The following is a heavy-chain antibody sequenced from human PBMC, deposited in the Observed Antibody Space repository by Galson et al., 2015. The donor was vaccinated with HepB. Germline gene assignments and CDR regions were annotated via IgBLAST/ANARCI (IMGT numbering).Heavy chain of an antibody. CDR3: ARPHSKYACSWPVDS. CDR1: GYTFTGYY. CDR2: INPNTGST. J-gene: IGHJ4*02. Sequence: SVKVSCKASGYTFTGYYIHWVRQAPGQGLEWMGRINPNTGSTNYAQKFQGRVTMTRDTTISTVYMDLNRLRSDDTAVYYCARPHSKYACSWPVDSWGQGTLVTVSS. D-gene: IGHD2-15*01. V-gene: IGHV1-2*06.